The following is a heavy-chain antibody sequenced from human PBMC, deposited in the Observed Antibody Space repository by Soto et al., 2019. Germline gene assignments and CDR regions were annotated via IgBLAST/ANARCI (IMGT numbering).Heavy chain of an antibody. J-gene: IGHJ4*02. CDR2: IYYSGST. Sequence: SETLSLTCTVSGGSISSSSYYWGWIRQPPGKGLEWIGSIYYSGSTYYNPSLKSRVTISVDTSKNQFSLKLSSVTAADTAVYYCARRIAVAGGGRFDYWGQGTLVTVSS. V-gene: IGHV4-39*01. CDR3: ARRIAVAGGGRFDY. D-gene: IGHD6-19*01. CDR1: GGSISSSSYY.